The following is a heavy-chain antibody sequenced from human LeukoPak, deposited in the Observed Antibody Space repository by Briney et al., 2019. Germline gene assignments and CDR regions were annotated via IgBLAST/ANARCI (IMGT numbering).Heavy chain of an antibody. Sequence: SGGSLRLSCSASGFTFSSYAMHWVRQAPGKGLEYVSAISSNGGTTYYADSVKGRFTISRDNAKNSLYLQMNSLRAEDTAVYYCARDSKRPYYYYGMDVWGQGTTVTVSS. CDR3: ARDSKRPYYYYGMDV. J-gene: IGHJ6*02. V-gene: IGHV3-64*04. CDR2: ISSNGGTT. CDR1: GFTFSSYA. D-gene: IGHD6-6*01.